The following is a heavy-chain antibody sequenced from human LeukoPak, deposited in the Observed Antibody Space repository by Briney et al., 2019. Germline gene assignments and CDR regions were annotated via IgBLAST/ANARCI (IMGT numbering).Heavy chain of an antibody. V-gene: IGHV5-51*01. J-gene: IGHJ3*02. D-gene: IGHD1-20*01. CDR2: IYPGDSGT. CDR1: EYSFSRYW. CDR3: ARRLYNWNDPIDAVNI. Sequence: GESLKISCKGSEYSFSRYWIAWVRQRPGKGLDWMGMIYPGDSGTRYSPSFQGQVIISADMSIGAAYLQWSSLRASDTAISFCARRLYNWNDPIDAVNIWGQGTVVTVSS.